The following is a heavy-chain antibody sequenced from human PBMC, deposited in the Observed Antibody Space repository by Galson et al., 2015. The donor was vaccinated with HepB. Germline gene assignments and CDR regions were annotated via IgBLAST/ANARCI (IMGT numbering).Heavy chain of an antibody. CDR2: IRSKSDGGTT. D-gene: IGHD5-18*01. V-gene: IGHV3-15*01. J-gene: IGHJ5*02. CDR3: TTGTWIQLWLPDL. Sequence: LRLSCAASGFTFTNAWMSWVRQAPGKGLEWVGHIRSKSDGGTTDYAAPVKGRFTISRDDSKNTLFLQMNSLKIEDTAVYYCTTGTWIQLWLPDLWGQGTLVTVSS. CDR1: GFTFTNAW.